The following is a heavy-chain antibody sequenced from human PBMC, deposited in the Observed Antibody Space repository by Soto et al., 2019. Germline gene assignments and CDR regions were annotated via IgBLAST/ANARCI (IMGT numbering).Heavy chain of an antibody. CDR2: INPKSGGP. CDR1: GYTFTDYY. CDR3: ASEDCRNTNCLQGFDS. J-gene: IGHJ4*02. Sequence: ASVKVSCKTSGYTFTDYYMDWVRQAPGQGVEWVRGINPKSGGPKYVPKFQGRVTVTRDTATSTAYMELNRLTSHDTAVYYCASEDCRNTNCLQGFDSWGPATLVTVSS. V-gene: IGHV1-2*02. D-gene: IGHD2-15*01.